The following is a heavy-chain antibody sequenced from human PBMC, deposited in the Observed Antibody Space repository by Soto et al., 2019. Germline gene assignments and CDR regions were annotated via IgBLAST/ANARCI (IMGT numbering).Heavy chain of an antibody. J-gene: IGHJ4*02. D-gene: IGHD3-10*01. Sequence: QVQLVQSGAEVKKPGASVKVSCKASGYTFTGYYMHWVRQAPGQGLEWMGWINPNSGGTNYAQKFQGRVTMTTDTSTSTAYMELRSLRSDDTAVYYCAREGITMVRGVTTYYFDYWGQGTLVTVSS. CDR1: GYTFTGYY. CDR3: AREGITMVRGVTTYYFDY. CDR2: INPNSGGT. V-gene: IGHV1-2*02.